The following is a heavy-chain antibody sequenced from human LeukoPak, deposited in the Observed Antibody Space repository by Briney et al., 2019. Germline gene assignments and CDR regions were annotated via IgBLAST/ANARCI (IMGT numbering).Heavy chain of an antibody. CDR2: IYSGGST. CDR1: GFTISSNY. V-gene: IGHV3-53*01. J-gene: IGHJ4*02. Sequence: GGSLRLSCAASGFTISSNYMSWVRQAPGKGLEWVSVIYSGGSTYYADSVKGRFTISRDDSKNTLYLQMNSLRAEDTAVYYCARDVWHSYGHYWGQGTLVTVSS. CDR3: ARDVWHSYGHY. D-gene: IGHD5-18*01.